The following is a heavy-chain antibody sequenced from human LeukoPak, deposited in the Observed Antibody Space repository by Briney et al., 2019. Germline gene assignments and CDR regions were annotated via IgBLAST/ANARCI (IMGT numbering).Heavy chain of an antibody. Sequence: SETLSLTCTVSGDSISSKSYCWGWIRQSPGKGLEWIGNIYYDGSTYHNPPLKSRVSMSVDTSKNQFSLKLSSVTAADTAVHYCARVGDTSMAPVAWWGQGTLVTVSS. V-gene: IGHV4-39*07. CDR1: GDSISSKSYC. CDR3: ARVGDTSMAPVAW. CDR2: IYYDGST. J-gene: IGHJ4*02. D-gene: IGHD5-18*01.